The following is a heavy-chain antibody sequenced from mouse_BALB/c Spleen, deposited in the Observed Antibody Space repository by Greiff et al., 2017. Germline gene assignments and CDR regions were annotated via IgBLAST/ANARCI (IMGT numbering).Heavy chain of an antibody. CDR1: GFTFSSYG. D-gene: IGHD2-4*01. Sequence: EVQGVESGGGLVQPGGSLKLSCAASGFTFSSYGMSWVRQTPDKRLELVATINSNGGSTYYPDSVKGRFTISRDNAKNTLYLQMSSLKSEDTAMYYCARDVSYYENYSDYWGQGTTLTVSS. CDR2: INSNGGST. V-gene: IGHV5-6-3*01. CDR3: ARDVSYYENYSDY. J-gene: IGHJ2*01.